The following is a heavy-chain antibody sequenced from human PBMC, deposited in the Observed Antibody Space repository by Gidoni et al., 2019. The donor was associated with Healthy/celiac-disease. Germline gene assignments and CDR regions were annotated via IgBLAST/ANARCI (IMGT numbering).Heavy chain of an antibody. CDR3: ARDFRAYYDSLTGYYKGGYYYYGMDV. J-gene: IGHJ6*02. D-gene: IGHD3-9*01. Sequence: QVQLVQSGAEVKKPGSSVKVSCKASGGPFRSYAISWVRPAPGQGLAWMGRIIPILGIANYAQKFQGRVTITADKSTSTAYMELSSLRSEDTAVYYCARDFRAYYDSLTGYYKGGYYYYGMDVWGQGTTVTVSS. CDR1: GGPFRSYA. V-gene: IGHV1-69*09. CDR2: IIPILGIA.